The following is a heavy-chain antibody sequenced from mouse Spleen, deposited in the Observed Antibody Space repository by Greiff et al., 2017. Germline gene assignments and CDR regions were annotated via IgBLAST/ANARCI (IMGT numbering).Heavy chain of an antibody. D-gene: IGHD1-1*01. V-gene: IGHV1-62-2*01. Sequence: VQLQQSGAELVKPGASVKLSCKASGYTFTEYTIHWVKQRPGQGLEWIGWFYPGSGSIKYNEKFKDKATLTADKSSSTVYMELSRLTSEDSAVYGCGRHEDDYYGSSYYAMCYWGPGTSGTGSS. CDR1: GYTFTEYT. CDR2: FYPGSGSI. CDR3: GRHEDDYYGSSYYAMCY. J-gene: IGHJ4*01.